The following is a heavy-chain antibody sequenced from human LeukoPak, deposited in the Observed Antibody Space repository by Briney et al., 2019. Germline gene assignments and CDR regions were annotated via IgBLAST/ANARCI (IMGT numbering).Heavy chain of an antibody. CDR3: ARGIDSASPPLGTFEI. CDR1: GYTFTSYG. J-gene: IGHJ3*02. Sequence: ASVKVSCKASGYTFTSYGITWVRQAPGQGLEWVGWINAYNGNTNYEQKLQGRVTMTRDTSTSTVYMELRSLRSDDTAVYYCARGIDSASPPLGTFEIWGQGTMVTVSS. CDR2: INAYNGNT. V-gene: IGHV1-18*04. D-gene: IGHD1-26*01.